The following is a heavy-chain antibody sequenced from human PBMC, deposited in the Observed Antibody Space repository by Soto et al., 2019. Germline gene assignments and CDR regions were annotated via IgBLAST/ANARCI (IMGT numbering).Heavy chain of an antibody. V-gene: IGHV3-73*01. CDR1: GFTFSGSA. CDR3: TRDYFGSGSYSSALDY. J-gene: IGHJ4*02. CDR2: IRSKANSYAT. D-gene: IGHD3-10*01. Sequence: GGSLRLSCAPSGFTFSGSAMHWVRQASGKGLEWIGRIRSKANSYATAYAASMKGRFTISRDDSKNTAYLQVNSLKTEDTAVYYCTRDYFGSGSYSSALDYWGQGTLVTVSS.